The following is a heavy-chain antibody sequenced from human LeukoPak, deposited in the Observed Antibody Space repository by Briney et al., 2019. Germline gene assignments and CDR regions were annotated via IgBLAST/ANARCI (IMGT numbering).Heavy chain of an antibody. CDR1: GGSISSGSYY. CDR2: IYTSGST. J-gene: IGHJ4*02. D-gene: IGHD4-23*01. Sequence: SETLSLTCTVSGGSISSGSYYWSWIRQPAGKGLEWIGRIYTSGSTNYNPSLKSRVTISVDTSKNQFSLRLSSVTAADTAVYYCARDGGWYYGGHEAYFDYWGQGTLVTVSS. CDR3: ARDGGWYYGGHEAYFDY. V-gene: IGHV4-61*02.